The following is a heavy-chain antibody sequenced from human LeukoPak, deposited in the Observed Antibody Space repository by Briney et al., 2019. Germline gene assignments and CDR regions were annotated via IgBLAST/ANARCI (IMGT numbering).Heavy chain of an antibody. V-gene: IGHV1-3*01. J-gene: IGHJ6*03. Sequence: ASVKVSCKASGYTFTSYAMHWVRQAPGQRLEWMGWINAGNGNTKYSQKFQGRVTMTEDTSTDTAYMELSSLRSEDTAVYYCATESPTTLYPPHYYYYYMDVWGKGTTVTVSS. CDR3: ATESPTTLYPPHYYYYYMDV. CDR2: INAGNGNT. CDR1: GYTFTSYA. D-gene: IGHD2-2*02.